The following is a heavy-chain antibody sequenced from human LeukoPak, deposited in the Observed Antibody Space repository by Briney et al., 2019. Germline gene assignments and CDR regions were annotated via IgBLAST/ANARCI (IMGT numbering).Heavy chain of an antibody. D-gene: IGHD3-22*01. CDR2: INHSGST. CDR3: ASHDSSGYYYSDY. V-gene: IGHV4-34*01. Sequence: SETLSLTCAVHGGSFSGYYWSWIRQPPGKGLEWIGEINHSGSTNYNPSLKSRVTISVDTSKNQFSLKLSSVTAADTAVYYCASHDSSGYYYSDYWGQGTLVTVSS. CDR1: GGSFSGYY. J-gene: IGHJ4*02.